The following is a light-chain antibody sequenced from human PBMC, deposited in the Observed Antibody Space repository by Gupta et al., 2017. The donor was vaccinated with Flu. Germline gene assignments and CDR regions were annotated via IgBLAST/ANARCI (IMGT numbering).Light chain of an antibody. CDR3: AAWDDSLSGVV. Sequence: QSPLTHPPSTSRTPGQRLTVTCSRSTANIGSNYVYWYQQLPGTAPKLLIYRNNQRPSGVPDRFSGSKSGTSASLAISGLRSEDEADYYCAAWDDSLSGVVFGGGTKLTVL. CDR1: TANIGSNY. CDR2: RNN. V-gene: IGLV1-47*01. J-gene: IGLJ2*01.